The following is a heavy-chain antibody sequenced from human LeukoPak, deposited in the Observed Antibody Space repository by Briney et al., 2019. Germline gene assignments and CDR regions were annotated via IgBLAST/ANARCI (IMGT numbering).Heavy chain of an antibody. CDR1: GGSISSYY. J-gene: IGHJ4*02. CDR3: ARDRVDTALGFDY. CDR2: IYYSGST. D-gene: IGHD5-18*01. V-gene: IGHV4-59*01. Sequence: SETLSLTCTVSGGSISSYYWSWIRQPPGKGLEWIGYIYYSGSTNYNPSLKSRVTISVDTSKNQFSLKLSSVTAADTAVYYCARDRVDTALGFDYWGQGTLVTVSS.